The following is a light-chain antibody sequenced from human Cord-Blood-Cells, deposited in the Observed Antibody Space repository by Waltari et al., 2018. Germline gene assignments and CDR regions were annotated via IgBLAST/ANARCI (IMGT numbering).Light chain of an antibody. J-gene: IGKJ4*01. CDR3: QQRSNWPPLT. CDR1: QSVSSY. CDR2: DAS. V-gene: IGKV3-11*01. Sequence: DIVLTQSPATLSLSPAERATLSCRASQSVSSYLAWYQQKPGQAPRLLIYDASNRATGIPARFSGSGSGTDFTLTISSLEPEDFAVYYCQQRSNWPPLTFGGGTKVEIK.